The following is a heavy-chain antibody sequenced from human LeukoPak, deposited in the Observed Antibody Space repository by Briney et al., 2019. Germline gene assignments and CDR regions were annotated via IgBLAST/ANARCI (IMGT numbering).Heavy chain of an antibody. D-gene: IGHD6-13*01. J-gene: IGHJ6*03. V-gene: IGHV4-39*01. CDR3: ARHVYSSSWIYYYYYMDV. CDR1: GGSISSSSYY. CDR2: IYYSGST. Sequence: SETLSLTCTVSGGSISSSSYYWGWIRQPPGTGLEWIGSIYYSGSTYDNPSLKSRVTISVDTSKNQFSLKLSSVTAADTAVYYCARHVYSSSWIYYYYYMDVWGKGTTVTVSS.